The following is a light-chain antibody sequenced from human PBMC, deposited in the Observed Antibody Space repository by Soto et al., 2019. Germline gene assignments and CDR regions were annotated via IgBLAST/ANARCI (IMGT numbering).Light chain of an antibody. Sequence: EIVLTQSPGTLSLSPGARATLSCRASQSVINSYLAWYQHKTGQAPRLLIYGASSRATGIPDKFSGSGSGTDFTLTISRLEPEDFAVYYCQQYGISPWTFGQGTKVEIK. J-gene: IGKJ1*01. V-gene: IGKV3-20*01. CDR1: QSVINSY. CDR2: GAS. CDR3: QQYGISPWT.